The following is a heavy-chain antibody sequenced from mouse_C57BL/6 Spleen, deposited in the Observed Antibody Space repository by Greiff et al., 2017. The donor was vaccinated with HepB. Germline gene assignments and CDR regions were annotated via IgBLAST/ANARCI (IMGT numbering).Heavy chain of an antibody. Sequence: QVQLQQSGTELVKPGASVKLSCKASGYTFTSYWMHWVKQRPGQGLEWIGNINPSNGGTNYNEKFKSKATLTVDKSSSTAYMQLSSLTSEDSAVYHCARSPPYDDYGVAYWGQGTLVTVAA. CDR2: INPSNGGT. D-gene: IGHD2-4*01. J-gene: IGHJ3*01. CDR1: GYTFTSYW. V-gene: IGHV1-53*01. CDR3: ARSPPYDDYGVAY.